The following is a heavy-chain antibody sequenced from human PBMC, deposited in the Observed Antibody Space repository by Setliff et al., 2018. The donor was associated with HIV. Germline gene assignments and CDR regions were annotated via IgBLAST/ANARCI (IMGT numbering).Heavy chain of an antibody. CDR2: IYNGGNT. Sequence: SSETLSLTCSVSGASVNTYYWSWVRQPPGKPLEWIGYIYNGGNTNFNPSLESRVSMSLDTSKNQFSLKLTSVTAADTAAYFCARVDCSGGSCYSPAYWGQGTLVTVSS. D-gene: IGHD2-15*01. CDR3: ARVDCSGGSCYSPAY. J-gene: IGHJ4*02. CDR1: GASVNTYY. V-gene: IGHV4-59*02.